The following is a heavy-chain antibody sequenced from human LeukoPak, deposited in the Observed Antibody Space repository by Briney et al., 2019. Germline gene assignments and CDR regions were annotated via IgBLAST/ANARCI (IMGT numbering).Heavy chain of an antibody. CDR1: GFTFSSYW. J-gene: IGHJ3*02. V-gene: IGHV3-7*01. Sequence: GGSLRLSCAASGFTFSSYWMSWVRQAPGKGLEWVANIKQDGSEKYYVDSVKGRFTISRDNAKNSLCLQMNSLRAEDTAVYYCARERGYCSSTSCYQHAFDIWGQGTMVTVSS. CDR2: IKQDGSEK. D-gene: IGHD2-2*01. CDR3: ARERGYCSSTSCYQHAFDI.